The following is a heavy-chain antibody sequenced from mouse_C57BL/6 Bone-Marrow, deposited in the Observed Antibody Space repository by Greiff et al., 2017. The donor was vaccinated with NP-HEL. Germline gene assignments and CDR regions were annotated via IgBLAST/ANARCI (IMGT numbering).Heavy chain of an antibody. Sequence: EVKLVESGGGLVKPGGSLKLSCAASGFTFSDYGMHWVRQAPEKGLEWVAYISSGSSTIYYADTVKGRFTISRDNAKNTLFQQMTSLRSEDTAMYYCAREGELGPFAYWGQGTLVTVSA. D-gene: IGHD4-1*01. CDR3: AREGELGPFAY. J-gene: IGHJ3*01. V-gene: IGHV5-17*01. CDR2: ISSGSSTI. CDR1: GFTFSDYG.